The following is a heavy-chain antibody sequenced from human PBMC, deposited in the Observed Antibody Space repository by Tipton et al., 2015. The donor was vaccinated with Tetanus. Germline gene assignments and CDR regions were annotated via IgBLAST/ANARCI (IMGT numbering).Heavy chain of an antibody. CDR1: GVSVTTYH. D-gene: IGHD3-3*01. CDR3: ARIHDYWSGYFDF. V-gene: IGHV4-59*02. CDR2: ISHSGSP. Sequence: TLSLTCNVSGVSVTTYHWSWIRQSPGKTLEWIGYISHSGSPNYNPSLKSRATVSVDTSKNQFSLDLTSVTAADTGVYYCARIHDYWSGYFDFWGEGTLVTVSP. J-gene: IGHJ4*02.